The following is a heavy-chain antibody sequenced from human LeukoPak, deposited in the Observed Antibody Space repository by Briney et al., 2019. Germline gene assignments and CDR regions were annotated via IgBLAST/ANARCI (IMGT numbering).Heavy chain of an antibody. CDR3: ASSWSSSGYPDY. J-gene: IGHJ4*02. Sequence: GASVKVSCKASGYTFTSYDINWVRQATGQGLEWMGYMNPNSGNTGYAQKFQGRITMTRNTSISTAYMELSSLRSEDTAVYYCASSWSSSGYPDYWGQGALVTVSS. V-gene: IGHV1-8*01. CDR1: GYTFTSYD. D-gene: IGHD3-22*01. CDR2: MNPNSGNT.